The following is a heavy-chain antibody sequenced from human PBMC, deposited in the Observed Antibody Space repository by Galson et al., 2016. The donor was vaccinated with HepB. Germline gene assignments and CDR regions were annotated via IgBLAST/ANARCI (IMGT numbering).Heavy chain of an antibody. V-gene: IGHV2-26*01. D-gene: IGHD3-22*01. J-gene: IGHJ1*01. CDR1: GFSLNNANMG. Sequence: PALVTPPQTLTLTCTVSGFSLNNANMGLSWIRQPPGKALEWLAHIFSNDEKSYSTSLKSRLTISKDTSKSQVVLTMTNMDPDTYYCARIGYYYDSSGYYYVNYFQHWGQGTLVTVSS. CDR3: ARIGYYYDSSGYYYVNYFQH. CDR2: IFSNDEK.